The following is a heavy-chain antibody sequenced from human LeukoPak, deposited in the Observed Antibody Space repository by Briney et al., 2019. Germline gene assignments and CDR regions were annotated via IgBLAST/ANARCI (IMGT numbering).Heavy chain of an antibody. CDR1: GYTFTRYD. CDR2: MNTKSGNT. Sequence: GASVKVSCKASGYTFTRYDINWVRQATGQGLEWMGWMNTKSGNTGHAQKFQGRVTITRDTSISTVHMELSSLRSEDTAVYFCARVDGSPDYWGQGTLVTVSS. V-gene: IGHV1-8*03. D-gene: IGHD2-15*01. CDR3: ARVDGSPDY. J-gene: IGHJ4*02.